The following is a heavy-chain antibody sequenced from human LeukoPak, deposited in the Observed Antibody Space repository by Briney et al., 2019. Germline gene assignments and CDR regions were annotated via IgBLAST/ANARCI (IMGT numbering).Heavy chain of an antibody. Sequence: PSETLSLTCTVSGGSFTSYYWTWIRQPPGKGLEWIGYIYYSGSTNYNPSLKSRVTISVDTPKNQFSLKLSSVTAADTAVYYCARQGRGYGGNSDYWGQGTLVTVSS. D-gene: IGHD4-23*01. CDR2: IYYSGST. V-gene: IGHV4-59*08. CDR1: GGSFTSYY. J-gene: IGHJ4*02. CDR3: ARQGRGYGGNSDY.